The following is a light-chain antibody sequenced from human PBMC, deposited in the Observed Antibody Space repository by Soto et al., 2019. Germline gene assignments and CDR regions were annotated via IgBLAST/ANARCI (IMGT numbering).Light chain of an antibody. Sequence: EIVLTQSPGTLSLSPGERATLSCRASQSVSSSYLAWYQQKPGQAPRLLIYGASNRATGIPDRLSGSGSGTDFTLTISRLEPEDFAVYYCQQYGSSPKTFGQGTKGDI. CDR3: QQYGSSPKT. CDR2: GAS. V-gene: IGKV3-20*01. CDR1: QSVSSSY. J-gene: IGKJ1*01.